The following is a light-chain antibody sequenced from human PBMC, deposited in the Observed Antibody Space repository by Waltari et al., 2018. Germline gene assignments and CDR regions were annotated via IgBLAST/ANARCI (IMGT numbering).Light chain of an antibody. CDR3: SSYTSTNTYV. J-gene: IGLJ1*01. CDR2: DVN. Sequence: QSALTQPAAASEPPGQSITNSCTGTSSDVGAKNYVPWYQQHPGEAPKLMIYDVNKRPSGTSNRFSGSKSGNTASLSISGLQAEDEADYYCSSYTSTNTYVFGSGTKVTVL. CDR1: SSDVGAKNY. V-gene: IGLV2-14*03.